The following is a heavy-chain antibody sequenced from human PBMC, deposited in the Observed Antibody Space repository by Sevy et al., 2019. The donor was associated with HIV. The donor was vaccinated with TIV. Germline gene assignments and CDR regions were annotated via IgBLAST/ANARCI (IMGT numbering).Heavy chain of an antibody. CDR3: ARLIAVAGPYYYGMDV. V-gene: IGHV4-59*01. J-gene: IGHJ6*02. Sequence: SETLSLTCTVSADSISSYYWSWIRQPPGKGLEWIGYIYYSGSTNYNPSLRSRVTISVDTSKNQFSLKLSSVTAADTAVYYCARLIAVAGPYYYGMDVWGQGTTVTVSS. D-gene: IGHD6-19*01. CDR2: IYYSGST. CDR1: ADSISSYY.